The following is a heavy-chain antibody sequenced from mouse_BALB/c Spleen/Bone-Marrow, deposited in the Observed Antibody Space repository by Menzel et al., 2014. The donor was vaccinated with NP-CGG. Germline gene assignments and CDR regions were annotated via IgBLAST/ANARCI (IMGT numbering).Heavy chain of an antibody. D-gene: IGHD1-2*01. CDR2: INPNNGGT. V-gene: IGHV1-18*01. CDR1: GYTFTEYT. Sequence: VQLQQSGPELVKPGASVKISCKTSGYTFTEYTMHWVKRNHGKSLEWIGGINPNNGGTIYNQKFKGKATLTVDKSSSTAYMELRSLTSEDSAVYYCARKDYGYNYVMDYWGQGTSVTVSS. CDR3: ARKDYGYNYVMDY. J-gene: IGHJ4*01.